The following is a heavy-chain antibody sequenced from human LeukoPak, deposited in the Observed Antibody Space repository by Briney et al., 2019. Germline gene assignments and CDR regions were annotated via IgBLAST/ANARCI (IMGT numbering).Heavy chain of an antibody. CDR2: INPSGGST. J-gene: IGHJ5*02. CDR1: GYTFTSYY. Sequence: ALVKVSCKASGYTFTSYYMHWVRQAPGQGLEWMGIINPSGGSTSCAQKFQGRVTMTRDTSTSTVYMELSSLRSEDTAVYYCARDVTIFGVVISFDPWGQGTLVTVSS. D-gene: IGHD3-3*01. V-gene: IGHV1-46*01. CDR3: ARDVTIFGVVISFDP.